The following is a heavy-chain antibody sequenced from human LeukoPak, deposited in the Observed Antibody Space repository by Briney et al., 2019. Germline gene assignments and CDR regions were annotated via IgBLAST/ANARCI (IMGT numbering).Heavy chain of an antibody. J-gene: IGHJ4*02. V-gene: IGHV3-23*01. CDR3: AKDSPVLTY. CDR1: GFTFSSYG. Sequence: GGSLRLSCAASGFTFSSYGTSWVRQAPGKGLEWVSAITVSGDGTYHADSVEGRFTISRDNSKNALYLQMNSLRAEDTAVYYCAKDSPVLTYWGQGTLVTVSS. CDR2: ITVSGDGT.